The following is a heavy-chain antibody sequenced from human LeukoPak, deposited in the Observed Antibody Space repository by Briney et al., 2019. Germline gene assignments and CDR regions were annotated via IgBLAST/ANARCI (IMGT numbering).Heavy chain of an antibody. CDR1: GGSISSYY. Sequence: PSETLSLTCTVSGGSISSYYWSWIRQPPGKGLEWIGYIYYSGSANYNPSLKSRVTISVDTSKNQFSLKLSSVTAADTAVYYCARAGYSDSFDYWGQGTLVTVSS. CDR2: IYYSGSA. D-gene: IGHD3-22*01. J-gene: IGHJ4*02. CDR3: ARAGYSDSFDY. V-gene: IGHV4-59*01.